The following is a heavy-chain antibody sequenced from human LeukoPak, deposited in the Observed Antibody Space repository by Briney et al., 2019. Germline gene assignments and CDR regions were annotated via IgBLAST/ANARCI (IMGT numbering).Heavy chain of an antibody. CDR1: GFTFSSYN. D-gene: IGHD2-15*01. Sequence: PGGSLRLSCAASGFTFSSYNINWVRQAPGKGLEWVSYISSSRRTISYADSVKGRFTISRDNAKNSPYLQMNSLRAEDTAVYYCARSSSRYCSGGSCYSGVLGYFDYWGQGTLVTVSS. CDR3: ARSSSRYCSGGSCYSGVLGYFDY. CDR2: ISSSRRTI. V-gene: IGHV3-48*01. J-gene: IGHJ4*02.